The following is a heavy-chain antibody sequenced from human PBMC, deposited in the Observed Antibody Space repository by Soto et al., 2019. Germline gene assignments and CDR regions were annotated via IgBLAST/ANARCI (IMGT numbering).Heavy chain of an antibody. V-gene: IGHV4-39*01. CDR1: GGSISSSSYY. CDR3: ARRRTGRRRGYSRGWYESDP. J-gene: IGHJ5*02. CDR2: IYYSGST. D-gene: IGHD6-19*01. Sequence: QLQLQESGPGLVKPSETLSLTCTVSGGSISSSSYYWGWIRQPPGKGLEWIGSIYYSGSTYYNPSLKSRVTISVDTSKNQFSLKLSSVTAADTAVYYCARRRTGRRRGYSRGWYESDPWGQGTLVTVSS.